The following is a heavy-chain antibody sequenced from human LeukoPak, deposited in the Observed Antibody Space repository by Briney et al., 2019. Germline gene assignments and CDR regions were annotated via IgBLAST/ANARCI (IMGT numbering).Heavy chain of an antibody. D-gene: IGHD5-18*01. J-gene: IGHJ4*02. CDR1: GYTFTSYD. CDR3: ARGYSYGFDY. CDR2: INPNSGGT. Sequence: GASVKVSCKASGYTFTSYDINWVRQATGQGLEWMGRINPNSGGTNYAQKFQGRVTITRDTSISTAYMELSRLRSDDTAVYYCARGYSYGFDYWGQGTLVTVSS. V-gene: IGHV1-2*06.